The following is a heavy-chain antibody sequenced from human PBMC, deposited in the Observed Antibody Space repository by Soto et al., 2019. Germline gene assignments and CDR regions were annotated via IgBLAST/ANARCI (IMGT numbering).Heavy chain of an antibody. CDR3: AKSDSIAARLYGMDV. J-gene: IGHJ6*02. CDR1: GFSFSAYD. V-gene: IGHV3-30*18. Sequence: GGSLRLSCAASGFSFSAYDMHWVRQAPGKGLEWVAVISADGSNKYYGDSVKGRFTISRDNSKNTLSLQMNSLRAEDTAVYYCAKSDSIAARLYGMDVWGQGTTVTVS. CDR2: ISADGSNK. D-gene: IGHD6-25*01.